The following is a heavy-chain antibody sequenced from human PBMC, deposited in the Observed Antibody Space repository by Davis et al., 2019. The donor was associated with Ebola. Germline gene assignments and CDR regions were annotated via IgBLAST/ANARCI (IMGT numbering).Heavy chain of an antibody. CDR1: GGSISTYY. V-gene: IGHV4-59*01. D-gene: IGHD4-23*01. Sequence: SETLSLTCTVSGGSISTYYWTWIRQPPGKGLEWIVNIYYTGSTHYNPSLKSRVTISVDTSKNQFSLKLSSVTAADTAVYFCARDPYGVNSMWGERTDYWGQGTLVTVSS. J-gene: IGHJ4*02. CDR3: ARDPYGVNSMWGERTDY. CDR2: IYYTGST.